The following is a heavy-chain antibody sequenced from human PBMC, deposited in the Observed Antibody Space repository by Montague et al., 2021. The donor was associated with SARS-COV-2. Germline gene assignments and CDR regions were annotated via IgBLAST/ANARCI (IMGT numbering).Heavy chain of an antibody. CDR2: IDWXDDK. V-gene: IGHV2-70*01. Sequence: PALVKPTQTLTLTCTFSGFSLSTSGMCVSWIRQPPGKALEWLAVIDWXDDKSYSTSLKTRLTISKDTSKNQVVLTMTNIDPVDTATYYCARMPDQVWLDYWGQGILVTVSS. J-gene: IGHJ4*02. CDR1: GFSLSTSGMC. D-gene: IGHD5-18*01. CDR3: ARMPDQVWLDY.